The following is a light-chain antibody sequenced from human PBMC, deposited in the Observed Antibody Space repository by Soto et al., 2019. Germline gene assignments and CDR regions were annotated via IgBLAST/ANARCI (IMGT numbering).Light chain of an antibody. CDR3: NSFKSSSNFV. J-gene: IGLJ1*01. Sequence: QSVLTQPASVSGSPGQSITISCTGTSSDVGGYNYVSWYQQHPGKAPKLMIYEVSNRPSGVSNRFSGSKSGNTASLTISGLQAEDEADYYCNSFKSSSNFVFGTGTKVTVL. CDR2: EVS. CDR1: SSDVGGYNY. V-gene: IGLV2-14*01.